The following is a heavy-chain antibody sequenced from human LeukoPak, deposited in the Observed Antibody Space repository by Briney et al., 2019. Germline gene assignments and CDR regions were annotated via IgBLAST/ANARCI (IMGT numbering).Heavy chain of an antibody. CDR1: GGSISSSPSY. J-gene: IGHJ4*02. Sequence: SETLSLTCTVSGGSISSSPSYWAWIRQPPGRWLEWSGCIYYRGNTYHNPSLKSRVTISVDTSKNQFSLSVISVTAADTAVYFCARPTTGPATQGYDSWGQGILVTVAS. CDR3: ARPTTGPATQGYDS. D-gene: IGHD1-1*01. V-gene: IGHV4-39*01. CDR2: IYYRGNT.